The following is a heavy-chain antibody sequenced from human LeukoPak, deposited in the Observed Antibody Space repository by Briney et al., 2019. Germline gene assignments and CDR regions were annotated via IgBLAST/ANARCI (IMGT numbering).Heavy chain of an antibody. J-gene: IGHJ6*02. CDR3: ARGAIPHYQDIVVVPAAMVVWSDHYYGMDV. Sequence: GASVKVSCKASGYTFTGYYMHWVRQAPGQGLEWMGWINPNSGGTNYAQKFQGWVTMTRDTSISTAYMELSRLRSDDTAVYYCARGAIPHYQDIVVVPAAMVVWSDHYYGMDVWGQGTTVTVSS. D-gene: IGHD2-2*01. V-gene: IGHV1-2*04. CDR1: GYTFTGYY. CDR2: INPNSGGT.